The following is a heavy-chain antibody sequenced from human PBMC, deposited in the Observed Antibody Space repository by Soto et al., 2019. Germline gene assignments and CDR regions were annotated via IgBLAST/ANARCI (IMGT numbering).Heavy chain of an antibody. CDR1: GYTFTGYY. V-gene: IGHV1-2*04. J-gene: IGHJ5*02. CDR2: INPNSGGT. D-gene: IGHD2-2*02. CDR3: ARDGNYCSSTSCYTNWFDP. Sequence: ASVKVSCKASGYTFTGYYMHWVRQAPGQGLEWMGWINPNSGGTNYAQKFQGWVTMTRDTSISTAYMELSRLRSDDTAVYYCARDGNYCSSTSCYTNWFDPWGQGTLVTVS.